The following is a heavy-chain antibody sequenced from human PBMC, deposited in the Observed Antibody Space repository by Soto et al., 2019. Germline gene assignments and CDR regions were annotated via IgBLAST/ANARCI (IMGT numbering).Heavy chain of an antibody. V-gene: IGHV1-3*05. D-gene: IGHD3-16*02. CDR2: IKPANGNT. CDR3: TRSAISPYGGLIGPFDY. Sequence: QVQLAQSGAEERKPGASVKVSCEATGYTFTAYAMHWVRQAPGQRLEWMGWIKPANGNTKYSQKFHGRLTITIDTSANTMYMELSSLTSEDTAMYYCTRSAISPYGGLIGPFDYWGQGNLVTVSS. J-gene: IGHJ4*02. CDR1: GYTFTAYA.